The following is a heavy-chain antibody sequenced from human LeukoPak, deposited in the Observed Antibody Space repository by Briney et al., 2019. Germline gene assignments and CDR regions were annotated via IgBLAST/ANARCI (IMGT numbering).Heavy chain of an antibody. CDR2: ISSRGSTI. Sequence: PGGSLRLSCAASGFTFSSYEMNWVRQAPGKGLEWVSYISSRGSTIYYADSVKGRFTISRDNAKNSLYLQMHSLRAEDTAVYYCARVTYYGSGTYKFYYMDVWGKGTTVTISS. CDR3: ARVTYYGSGTYKFYYMDV. V-gene: IGHV3-48*03. CDR1: GFTFSSYE. J-gene: IGHJ6*03. D-gene: IGHD3-10*01.